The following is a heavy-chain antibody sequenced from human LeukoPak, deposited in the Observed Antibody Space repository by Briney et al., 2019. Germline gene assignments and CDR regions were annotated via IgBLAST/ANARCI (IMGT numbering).Heavy chain of an antibody. CDR3: ARDGRGYSSGWYYFDY. Sequence: SETLSLTCAVSGGSISSSNWWSWVRQPPGKGLEWIGEIYHSGSTNYNPSLKSRVTTSVDKSKNQFSLKLSSVTAADTAVYYCARDGRGYSSGWYYFDYWGQGTLVTVSS. CDR1: GGSISSSNW. CDR2: IYHSGST. J-gene: IGHJ4*02. V-gene: IGHV4-4*02. D-gene: IGHD6-19*01.